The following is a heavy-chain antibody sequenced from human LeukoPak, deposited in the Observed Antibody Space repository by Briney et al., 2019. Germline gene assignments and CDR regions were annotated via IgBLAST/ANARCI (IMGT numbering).Heavy chain of an antibody. J-gene: IGHJ5*02. CDR3: ARGRRTMTTGYNWFDP. CDR1: GYLFSSYT. CDR2: ININTGMP. V-gene: IGHV7-4-1*02. D-gene: IGHD4-11*01. Sequence: ASVKVSCKASGYLFSSYTMNWVRQAPGQGLEWMGRININTGMPTYAQAFTGRFVFSFDTSVSTAYLQISSLQTEDTAVYYCARGRRTMTTGYNWFDPWGQGTLVTVSS.